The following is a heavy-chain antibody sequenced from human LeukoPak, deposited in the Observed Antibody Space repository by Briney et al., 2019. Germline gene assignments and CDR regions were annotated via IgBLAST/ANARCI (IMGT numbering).Heavy chain of an antibody. Sequence: PGGSLRLSCAASGFTVSSNYMSWVRQAPGKGLEWVSVIYSGGSTYYADSVKGRFTISRDNSKNTLYLQMNSLRAEDTAVYYCAKDQAMIGVGAFDIWGQGTMVTVSS. CDR3: AKDQAMIGVGAFDI. J-gene: IGHJ3*02. CDR2: IYSGGST. D-gene: IGHD3-22*01. CDR1: GFTVSSNY. V-gene: IGHV3-66*01.